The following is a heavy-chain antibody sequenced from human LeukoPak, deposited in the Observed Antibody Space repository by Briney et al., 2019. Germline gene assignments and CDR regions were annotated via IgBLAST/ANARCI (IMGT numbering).Heavy chain of an antibody. CDR1: GFTFSSYA. CDR2: ISYDGSNK. V-gene: IGHV3-30-3*01. Sequence: PGGSLRLSCAASGFTFSSYAMHWVRQAPGKGLEWVAVISYDGSNKYYADSVKGRFTISRDNSKNTLYLQMNSLRAEDTAVYYCARAYPSGYETADYWGQGTLVTVSS. J-gene: IGHJ4*02. D-gene: IGHD5-12*01. CDR3: ARAYPSGYETADY.